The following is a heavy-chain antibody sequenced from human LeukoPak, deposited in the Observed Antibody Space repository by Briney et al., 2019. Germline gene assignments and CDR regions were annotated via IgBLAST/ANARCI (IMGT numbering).Heavy chain of an antibody. CDR3: AKGVDCSSTSCYAFDI. CDR1: GFTLSSYG. D-gene: IGHD2-2*01. CDR2: IRYDGSNK. Sequence: PGRSLRLSCAASGFTLSSYGMHWVRQAPGKGLEWVAFIRYDGSNKYYADSVKGRFTISRDNSKNTLYLQMNSLRAEDTAVYYCAKGVDCSSTSCYAFDIWGQGTMVTVSS. J-gene: IGHJ3*02. V-gene: IGHV3-30*02.